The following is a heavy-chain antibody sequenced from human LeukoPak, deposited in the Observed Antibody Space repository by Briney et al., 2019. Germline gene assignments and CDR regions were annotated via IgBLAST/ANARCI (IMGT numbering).Heavy chain of an antibody. CDR2: IGGSGGST. D-gene: IGHD3-16*01. Sequence: GGSLRLSCAASGFSVGTNYMNWVRQAPGKGLEWVSGIGGSGGSTYYADSVKGRFTISRDNSKNTQYLQMNSLRAEDTAVYYCAKGWRSSPDSAGVDYWGQGTLVTVSS. V-gene: IGHV3-23*01. J-gene: IGHJ4*02. CDR1: GFSVGTNY. CDR3: AKGWRSSPDSAGVDY.